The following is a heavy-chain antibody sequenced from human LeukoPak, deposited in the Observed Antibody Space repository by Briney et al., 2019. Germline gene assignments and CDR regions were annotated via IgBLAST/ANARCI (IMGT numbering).Heavy chain of an antibody. CDR3: AKQPYNYYYLDV. CDR1: GLTFHDYA. D-gene: IGHD2-21*01. V-gene: IGHV3-23*01. J-gene: IGHJ6*03. CDR2: IVGDSSKT. Sequence: GGSLRLSCAISGLTFHDYAMTWVRQAPGKGLEWVSTIVGDSSKTYYADSVKGRFTISRDNSNYMLFLHMYNLRAEDTAIYYCAKQPYNYYYLDVWGKGTTVTVSS.